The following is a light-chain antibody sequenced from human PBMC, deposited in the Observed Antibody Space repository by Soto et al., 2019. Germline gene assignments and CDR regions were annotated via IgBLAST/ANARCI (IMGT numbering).Light chain of an antibody. CDR1: QSIGTW. CDR2: KAS. CDR3: QQYNTYPLT. J-gene: IGKJ4*01. Sequence: DIQMTQSPTTLSASVGDRVTITGRASQSIGTWLAWYQQKPGKAPKLLIYKASSLEGGVPSRFSGSGSGTDFNITISSLQPADFATYYCQQYNTYPLTFGGGTTVEIK. V-gene: IGKV1-5*03.